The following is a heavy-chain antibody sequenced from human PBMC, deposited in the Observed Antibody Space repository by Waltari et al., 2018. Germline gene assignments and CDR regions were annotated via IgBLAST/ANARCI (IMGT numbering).Heavy chain of an antibody. CDR3: ARGFFWSSARAGAQAFDI. D-gene: IGHD1-26*01. V-gene: IGHV4-34*01. CDR2: INHSGST. J-gene: IGHJ3*02. Sequence: QVQLQQWGAGLLKPSETLSLTCAVYGGSFSGYYWSWIRQPPGKGLEWIGEINHSGSTNYNPSLKSRVTISVDTSKNHFSLKLSSVTAADTAVYYCARGFFWSSARAGAQAFDIWGQGTMVTVSS. CDR1: GGSFSGYY.